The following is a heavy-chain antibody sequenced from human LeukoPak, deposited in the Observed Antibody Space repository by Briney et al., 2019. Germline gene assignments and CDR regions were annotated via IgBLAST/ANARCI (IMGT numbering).Heavy chain of an antibody. V-gene: IGHV3-9*01. J-gene: IGHJ4*02. CDR1: GFTFDDYA. D-gene: IGHD6-13*01. CDR3: ARDPGEAAAGTVFDY. Sequence: PGGSLRLSCAASGFTFDDYAMHWVRLAPGKGLEWVSGISWNSGSIGYADSVKGRFTISRDNFKNTLYLQMNSLRAEDTAVYYCARDPGEAAAGTVFDYWGQGTLVTVSS. CDR2: ISWNSGSI.